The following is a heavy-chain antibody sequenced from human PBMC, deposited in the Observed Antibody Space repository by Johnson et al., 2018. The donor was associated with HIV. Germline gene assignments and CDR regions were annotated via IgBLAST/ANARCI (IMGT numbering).Heavy chain of an antibody. D-gene: IGHD4-23*01. CDR1: GFTFSSYG. V-gene: IGHV3-30*03. CDR2: ISYDGTST. Sequence: QMLLVESGGGVVQPGRSLRLSCAASGFTFSSYGMHWVRQAPGKGLEWVAVISYDGTSTSYADSWRGRFTISRDNSKNTWYLQMNSLRAEDTALYYCARGRYGRMTTVAAAAFDIWGQGTMVTVSS. J-gene: IGHJ3*02. CDR3: ARGRYGRMTTVAAAAFDI.